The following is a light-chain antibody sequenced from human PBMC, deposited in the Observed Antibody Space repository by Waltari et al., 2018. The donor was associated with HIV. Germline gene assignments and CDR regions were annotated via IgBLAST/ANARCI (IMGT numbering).Light chain of an antibody. CDR2: GNN. CDR3: QSFDSSLTGFV. CDR1: GAGHE. V-gene: IGLV1-40*01. J-gene: IGLJ1*01. Sequence: QSVLTQPPSVSGAPGQRVSISCTGSGAGHEVQWYQQIAGKAPKRLIFGNNKRPSGFPARFFGSKSGTSPSLAITGLQPEDEAHYYCQSFDSSLTGFVFGSGTEVVVL.